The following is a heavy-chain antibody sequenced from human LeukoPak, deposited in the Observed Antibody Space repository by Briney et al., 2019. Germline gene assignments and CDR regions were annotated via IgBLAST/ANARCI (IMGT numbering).Heavy chain of an antibody. J-gene: IGHJ4*02. Sequence: PGGSLRLSCAASGFTFEDFTMHWVCQVPGKTLEWVSLVSWDGTAYYSDSVKGQFTISRDNGESSLYLQMDTLRTEDTAFYYCAKDLTYESSGSVIDNWGLGTLVTVSS. CDR3: AKDLTYESSGSVIDN. V-gene: IGHV3-43*01. D-gene: IGHD3-22*01. CDR1: GFTFEDFT. CDR2: VSWDGTA.